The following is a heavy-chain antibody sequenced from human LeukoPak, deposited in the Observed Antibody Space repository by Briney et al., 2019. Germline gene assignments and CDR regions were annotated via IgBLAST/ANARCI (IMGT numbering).Heavy chain of an antibody. CDR1: GFSFSSFA. J-gene: IGHJ4*02. V-gene: IGHV3-64D*06. D-gene: IGHD6-13*01. CDR3: VKSPHASSSYFVY. Sequence: GGSLRLSCSASGFSFSSFAMHWVRQAPGKGLEYVSAINSNGDITDYADSVKGRFTMSRDNSKNTLHLQMSSLTVEDTAVYYCVKSPHASSSYFVYWGQGTLVTVSS. CDR2: INSNGDIT.